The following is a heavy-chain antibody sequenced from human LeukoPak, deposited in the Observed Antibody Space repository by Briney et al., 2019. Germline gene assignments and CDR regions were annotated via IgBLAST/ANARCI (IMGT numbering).Heavy chain of an antibody. D-gene: IGHD3-22*01. CDR1: GYPFTTYD. CDR2: MNPNSANT. CDR3: TRGEVLDTSGYFYAFDI. J-gene: IGHJ3*02. Sequence: ASVKVSCKTSGYPFTTYDIHWVRQATGQGLEWMGWMNPNSANTGYAQKFQGRVAMTRDTSINTAYLDLSSLRSDDTAVYYCTRGEVLDTSGYFYAFDIWGQGTVVTVSS. V-gene: IGHV1-8*01.